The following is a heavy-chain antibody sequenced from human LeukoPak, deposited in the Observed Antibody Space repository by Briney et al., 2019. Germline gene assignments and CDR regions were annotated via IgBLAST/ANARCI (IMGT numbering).Heavy chain of an antibody. Sequence: PGGSLRLSCADSGFTFSNAWMRWVRQAPGKGLEWVGRIKSKTGGGTTDYAAPVKGRVTISRDDSKNTLYLQMNSLKTEDTAVYYCTTRDLLREDYWGQGTLVTVSS. CDR2: IKSKTGGGTT. CDR1: GFTFSNAW. V-gene: IGHV3-15*01. CDR3: TTRDLLREDY. D-gene: IGHD3-10*01. J-gene: IGHJ4*02.